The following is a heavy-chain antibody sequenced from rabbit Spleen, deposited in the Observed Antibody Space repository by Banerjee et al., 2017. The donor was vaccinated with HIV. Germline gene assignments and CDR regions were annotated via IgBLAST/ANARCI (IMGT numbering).Heavy chain of an antibody. D-gene: IGHD4-2*01. Sequence: QEQLVESGGGLVQPEGSLTLTCKASGIDFSTDYYMYYMCWVRQAPGKGLEWIACIYAGSSGSTYYASWAKGRFTIAKTSSTTVTLQMISLTVADTATYFCARGGSRTNLWGPGTLVTVS. CDR3: ARGGSRTNL. V-gene: IGHV1S45*01. CDR2: IYAGSSGST. CDR1: GIDFSTDYY. J-gene: IGHJ4*01.